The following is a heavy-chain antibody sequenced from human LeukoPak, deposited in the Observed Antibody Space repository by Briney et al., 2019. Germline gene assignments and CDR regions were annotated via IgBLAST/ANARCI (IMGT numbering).Heavy chain of an antibody. V-gene: IGHV3-48*01. CDR3: AREGSVSLRGLS. CDR2: ISSSSSTI. J-gene: IGHJ4*02. Sequence: PGGSLRLSCAASGFTFTSYSMNWVRQAPGKGLEWVSYISSSSSTIYYADSVKGRFTISRDKAKNSLYLQMNSLRAEDTAVYYCAREGSVSLRGLSWGQGTLVTVSS. D-gene: IGHD5/OR15-5a*01. CDR1: GFTFTSYS.